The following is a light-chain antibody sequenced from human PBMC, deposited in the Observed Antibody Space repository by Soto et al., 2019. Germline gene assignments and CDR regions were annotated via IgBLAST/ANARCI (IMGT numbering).Light chain of an antibody. J-gene: IGKJ1*01. CDR1: QSVASSY. Sequence: EVVWTQSPGTLSLSPGERVTLSCMASQSVASSYLAWYQQKPGRAPRLLFYSASSRATGIPDRFSGSGSGTDFTLTISSLDPEDCAVYYCHHFGSLPETFGQGTHVE. CDR2: SAS. V-gene: IGKV3-20*01. CDR3: HHFGSLPET.